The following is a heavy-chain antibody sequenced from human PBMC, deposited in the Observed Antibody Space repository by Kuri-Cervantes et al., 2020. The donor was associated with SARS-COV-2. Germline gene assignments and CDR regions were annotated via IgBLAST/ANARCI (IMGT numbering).Heavy chain of an antibody. CDR2: IIPVLGTT. CDR1: GGTFSTDG. Sequence: SVKVSCKASGGTFSTDGITWVRQAPGQGLEWTGTIIPVLGTTTYSQKFQGRVTITADKSTSTAYMELSSLRSEDTAVYYCARDAGIFGVVTRNDAFDIWGQGTMVTVSS. CDR3: ARDAGIFGVVTRNDAFDI. V-gene: IGHV1-69*04. J-gene: IGHJ3*02. D-gene: IGHD3-3*01.